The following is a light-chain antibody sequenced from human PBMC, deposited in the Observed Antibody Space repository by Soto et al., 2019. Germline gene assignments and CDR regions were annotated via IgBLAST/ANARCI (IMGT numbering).Light chain of an antibody. V-gene: IGKV1-5*03. CDR2: KAS. J-gene: IGKJ1*01. Sequence: DIQMTQSPSTLPASVGDRVTITCRASQTINRNWLAWHQQKPGKGPKLLIYKASALENGVPSRFSGSGSGTEFTLTISSLQPDDFATYYCQQYETDYWTFGQGTTVEIK. CDR1: QTINRNW. CDR3: QQYETDYWT.